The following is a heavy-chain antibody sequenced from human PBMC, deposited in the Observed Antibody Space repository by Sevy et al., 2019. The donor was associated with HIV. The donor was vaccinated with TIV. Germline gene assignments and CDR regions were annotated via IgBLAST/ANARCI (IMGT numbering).Heavy chain of an antibody. CDR2: ISSAGSNK. J-gene: IGHJ4*02. D-gene: IGHD6-19*01. CDR1: GFSFSDYW. Sequence: GGSLRLSCAVSGFSFSDYWMSWVRQAPGKGLEWVAVISSAGSNKYYADSVKGRFTISRDNPKNTLYLQMNSLRPEDTALYYCTRDAGYSIAWSPSDYWGQGTLVTVSS. V-gene: IGHV3-30-3*01. CDR3: TRDAGYSIAWSPSDY.